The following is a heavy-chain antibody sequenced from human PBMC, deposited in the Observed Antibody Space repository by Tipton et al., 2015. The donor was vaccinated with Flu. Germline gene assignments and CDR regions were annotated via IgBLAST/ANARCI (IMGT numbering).Heavy chain of an antibody. CDR3: ARGGWEPHGGWFDP. V-gene: IGHV4-59*01. D-gene: IGHD1-26*01. Sequence: TLSLTCTVSGDSLRGYYWSWIRQSPGKGLEWIGQVYYSGTTNYNPSLKSRVTISLDKSKNQFSLNLKSITTADTAVFYCARGGWEPHGGWFDPWGQGILVTVSS. CDR2: VYYSGTT. CDR1: GDSLRGYY. J-gene: IGHJ5*02.